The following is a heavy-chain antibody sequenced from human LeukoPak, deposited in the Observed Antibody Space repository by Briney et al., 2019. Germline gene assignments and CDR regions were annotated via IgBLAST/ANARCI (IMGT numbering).Heavy chain of an antibody. Sequence: GGSLRLSCAASRFIFTSYWMSWVRQAPGKGLEWVAKINKDGSEKYYVDSVKGRFTISRDNAKNSLYLQVNSLRAEDTAVYYCARDRTGNNDFWSGYTTFFDYWGQGTLVTVSS. J-gene: IGHJ4*02. CDR3: ARDRTGNNDFWSGYTTFFDY. V-gene: IGHV3-7*01. D-gene: IGHD3-3*01. CDR2: INKDGSEK. CDR1: RFIFTSYW.